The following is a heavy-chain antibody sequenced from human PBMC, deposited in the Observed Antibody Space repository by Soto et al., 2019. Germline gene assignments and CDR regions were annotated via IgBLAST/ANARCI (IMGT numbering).Heavy chain of an antibody. J-gene: IGHJ4*02. Sequence: KPSETLSLTCTVSGGSISSGGYYWSWIRQHPGKGLEWIGYIYYSGSTYYNPSLKSRVTISVDTSKNQFSLKLSSVTAADTAVYYCARASTGWLSLPYYFDYWGQGTLVTVSS. CDR3: ARASTGWLSLPYYFDY. CDR1: GGSISSGGYY. D-gene: IGHD3-22*01. CDR2: IYYSGST. V-gene: IGHV4-31*03.